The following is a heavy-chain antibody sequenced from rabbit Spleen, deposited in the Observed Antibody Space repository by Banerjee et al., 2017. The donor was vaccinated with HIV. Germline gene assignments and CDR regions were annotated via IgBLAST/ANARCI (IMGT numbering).Heavy chain of an antibody. V-gene: IGHV1S40*01. CDR1: GFSFSSSYW. D-gene: IGHD8-1*01. CDR2: IFGGDSGTT. Sequence: QSLEESGGDLVKSGASLTLTCTASGFSFSSSYWICWVRQAPGKGLEWIACIFGGDSGTTYYASWAKGRITISKTSSTTVTLQMISLTAADTAAYFCARDAGSGSYIDGYFNLWGQGTLVTVS. CDR3: ARDAGSGSYIDGYFNL. J-gene: IGHJ4*01.